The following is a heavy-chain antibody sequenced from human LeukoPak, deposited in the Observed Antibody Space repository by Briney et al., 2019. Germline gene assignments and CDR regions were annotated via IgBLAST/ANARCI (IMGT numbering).Heavy chain of an antibody. V-gene: IGHV3-30*03. D-gene: IGHD4-17*01. Sequence: PGRSLRLSCAASGFTFSNFNMHWVRQAPGEGLEWVALISREGTNEYYADSVKGRFTISGDNSKNSLYLQMNGLRVEDTAVYYCARRPRDYGDYSGFDYWGQGTLVTVSS. CDR1: GFTFSNFN. CDR3: ARRPRDYGDYSGFDY. CDR2: ISREGTNE. J-gene: IGHJ4*02.